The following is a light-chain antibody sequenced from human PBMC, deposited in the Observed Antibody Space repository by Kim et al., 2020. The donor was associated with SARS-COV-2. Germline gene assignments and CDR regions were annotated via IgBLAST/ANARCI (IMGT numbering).Light chain of an antibody. Sequence: GAPVTLACAWNSGSASTGHYPCCSQQTPGQPPRTLIYNTDPRSSGVPDRFSGAILGGKAALTITGAQADDDCDYYCMLYLGNGISVFGGGTQLTVL. J-gene: IGLJ3*02. CDR2: NTD. CDR3: MLYLGNGISV. V-gene: IGLV8-61*01. CDR1: SGSASTGHY.